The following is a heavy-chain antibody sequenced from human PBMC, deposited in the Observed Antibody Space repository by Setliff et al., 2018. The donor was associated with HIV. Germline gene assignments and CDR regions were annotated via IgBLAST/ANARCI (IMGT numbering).Heavy chain of an antibody. Sequence: GGSLRLSCAASGFTFRNYWMHWVRQAPGKGLVWVSLINSDGSSTRYADSVKGRFTISRDNAKNTLYLQMNSLRAEDTAVYYCARARYMDVWGKGTTVTVSS. D-gene: IGHD6-6*01. J-gene: IGHJ6*03. CDR3: ARARYMDV. V-gene: IGHV3-74*01. CDR1: GFTFRNYW. CDR2: INSDGSST.